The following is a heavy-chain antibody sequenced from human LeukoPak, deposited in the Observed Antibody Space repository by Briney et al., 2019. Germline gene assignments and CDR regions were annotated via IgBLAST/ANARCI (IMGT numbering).Heavy chain of an antibody. CDR2: INHSGST. V-gene: IGHV4-39*07. J-gene: IGHJ6*03. CDR1: GGSISSSSYY. CDR3: ARGTGYCSGGSCYREGYYYYYMDV. Sequence: SETLSLTCTVSGGSISSSSYYWVWMRQPPGKGLEWIGEINHSGSTNYNPYLKRRVTISVDTSKNQFSLKLSSVTAADTAVYYCARGTGYCSGGSCYREGYYYYYMDVWGQGILVTVSS. D-gene: IGHD2-15*01.